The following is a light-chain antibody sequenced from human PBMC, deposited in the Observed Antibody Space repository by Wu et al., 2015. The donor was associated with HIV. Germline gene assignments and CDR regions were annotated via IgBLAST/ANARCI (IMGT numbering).Light chain of an antibody. CDR1: QSVSSW. Sequence: DIQMTQSPSTLSASIGDRVTITCRASQSVSSWLAWYQQKPGKAPKLLIYKASTLESGVPSRFSGSGSGTEFTLTISSLQPDDFATYYCQLYNNYPRTFGQGTKVEIK. V-gene: IGKV1-5*03. CDR3: QLYNNYPRT. CDR2: KAS. J-gene: IGKJ1*01.